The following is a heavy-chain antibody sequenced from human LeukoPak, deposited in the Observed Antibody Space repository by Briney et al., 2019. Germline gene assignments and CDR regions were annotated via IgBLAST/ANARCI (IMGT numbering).Heavy chain of an antibody. CDR2: IYPSGTT. V-gene: IGHV4-61*02. CDR1: GGSISSSSYY. Sequence: SETLSLACTVSGGSISSSSYYRSWIRQPAGKGLEWIGRIYPSGTTNYNPSLKSRVTISVDTSKNQFSLKLRSVTAADTAVYYCARGQEVVAENYFDYWGQGTLVTVSS. D-gene: IGHD5-12*01. CDR3: ARGQEVVAENYFDY. J-gene: IGHJ4*02.